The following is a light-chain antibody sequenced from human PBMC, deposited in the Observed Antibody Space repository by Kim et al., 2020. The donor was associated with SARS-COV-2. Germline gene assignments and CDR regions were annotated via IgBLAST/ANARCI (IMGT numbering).Light chain of an antibody. J-gene: IGKJ2*01. V-gene: IGKV4-1*01. Sequence: DIVMTQSPDSLAVSLGERATINCKSSQTILFSSNYKNCLGWYQQKPRQPPRLLISWASTRESGVPDRFSGSGSGTDFTLTISNVQAEDVAVYYCQQCFGPPKTFGQGTKLEIK. CDR1: QTILFSSNYKNC. CDR3: QQCFGPPKT. CDR2: WAS.